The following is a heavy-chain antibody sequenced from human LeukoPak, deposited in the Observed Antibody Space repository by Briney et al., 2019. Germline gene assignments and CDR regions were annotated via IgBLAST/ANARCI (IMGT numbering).Heavy chain of an antibody. CDR2: IYTSGST. J-gene: IGHJ5*02. CDR1: GGSISSGSYY. Sequence: PSQTLSLTCTVSGGSISSGSYYWSWIRQPAGKGLEWIGRIYTSGSTNYNPSLKSRVTISVDTSKNQFSLKLSSVTAADTAVYYCARGHIMDWFDPWGQGTLVTVSS. V-gene: IGHV4-61*02. CDR3: ARGHIMDWFDP.